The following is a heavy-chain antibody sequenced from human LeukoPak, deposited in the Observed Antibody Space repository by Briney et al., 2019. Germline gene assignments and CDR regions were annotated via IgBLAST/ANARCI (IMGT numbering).Heavy chain of an antibody. CDR2: LIPILGIA. Sequence: GASVKVSCKASGGTFSSYAISWVRQAPGQGLEWMGRLIPILGIANYAQKFQGRVTITADKSTSTTYMALSSMRPQDTAVYYCARENWGGWLFDYWGQGTLVTVSS. CDR1: GGTFSSYA. CDR3: ARENWGGWLFDY. D-gene: IGHD6-19*01. V-gene: IGHV1-69*04. J-gene: IGHJ4*02.